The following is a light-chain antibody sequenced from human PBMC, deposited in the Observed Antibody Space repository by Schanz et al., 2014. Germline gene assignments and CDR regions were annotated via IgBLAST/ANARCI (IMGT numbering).Light chain of an antibody. V-gene: IGKV3-11*01. J-gene: IGKJ1*01. CDR1: QSVSSY. Sequence: EIVLTQSPATLSLSPGERATLSCRASQSVSSYLAWYQQKPGQAPRLLIYDASNRATGIPARFSGSGSGTDFTLTISSLEPEDFAVYYCQQYHTSRTFGQGTKVEIK. CDR3: QQYHTSRT. CDR2: DAS.